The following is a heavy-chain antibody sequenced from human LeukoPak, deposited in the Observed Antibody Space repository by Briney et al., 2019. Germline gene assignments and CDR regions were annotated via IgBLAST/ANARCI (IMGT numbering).Heavy chain of an antibody. CDR2: IYTSGST. J-gene: IGHJ6*02. D-gene: IGHD6-13*01. CDR1: GGSISSYY. Sequence: SETLSLTCTVSGGSISSYYWSWIRQPAGKGLEWIGRIYTSGSTNYNPSLKSRVTMSVDTSKNQFSLKLSSVPAADTAVYYCARGLAAAGYHYYGMDVWGQGTTVTVSS. V-gene: IGHV4-4*07. CDR3: ARGLAAAGYHYYGMDV.